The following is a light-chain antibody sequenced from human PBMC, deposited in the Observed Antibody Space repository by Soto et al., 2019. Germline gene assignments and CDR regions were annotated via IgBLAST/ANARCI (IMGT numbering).Light chain of an antibody. Sequence: QSVLTQPPSASGTPGQRVTISCSGSSSNIGSNTVNWYQQLPGTAPKLLIYSDIKRPSGVPDRFSGSKSGTSASLAISGLQSEDEADYYCAAWDDSLNGYVIFGGGTKLTVL. CDR3: AAWDDSLNGYVI. CDR1: SSNIGSNT. J-gene: IGLJ2*01. CDR2: SDI. V-gene: IGLV1-44*01.